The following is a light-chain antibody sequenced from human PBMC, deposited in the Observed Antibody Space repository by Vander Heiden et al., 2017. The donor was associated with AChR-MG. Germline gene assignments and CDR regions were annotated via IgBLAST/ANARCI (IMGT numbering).Light chain of an antibody. Sequence: AIQMTQSPSSLSASIGDRVTITCRASRGIRNGLGWYQEKVGEAPKLLIYAASRLQSGVPSRFSGSGSGTFFTLTISSLQPEDYATYYCLQDYDYPLTFGPETTVGIK. J-gene: IGKJ1*01. CDR1: RGIRNG. CDR2: AAS. CDR3: LQDYDYPLT. V-gene: IGKV1-6*01.